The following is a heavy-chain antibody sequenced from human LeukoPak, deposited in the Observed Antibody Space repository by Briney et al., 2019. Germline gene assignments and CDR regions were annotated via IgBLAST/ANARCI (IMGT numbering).Heavy chain of an antibody. V-gene: IGHV4-4*07. D-gene: IGHD3-22*01. Sequence: SETLSLTCTVSGGSITSYYWSWIRQPAGKGLGWIGRIYSSGTTNYNPSLKSRVTMSLDTSKNQFSLNLSSVTAADTAVYYCARDCYYDSTGYEGPFDYWGQGTLVTVSS. CDR2: IYSSGTT. J-gene: IGHJ4*02. CDR3: ARDCYYDSTGYEGPFDY. CDR1: GGSITSYY.